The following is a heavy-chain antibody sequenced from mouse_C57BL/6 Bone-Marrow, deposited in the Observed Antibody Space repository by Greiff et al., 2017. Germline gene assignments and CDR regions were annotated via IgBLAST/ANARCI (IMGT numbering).Heavy chain of an antibody. CDR3: ARADVYYSKGAWFAY. J-gene: IGHJ3*01. Sequence: VQLQQPGAELVKPGASVKLSCKASGYTFTSYWMHWVKQRPGQGLEWIGMIHPNSGSTNYNEKFKSKATLTVAKSSSTAYMQLSSLTSEDSAVYYCARADVYYSKGAWFAYWGQGTLVPVSA. CDR2: IHPNSGST. V-gene: IGHV1-64*01. D-gene: IGHD2-5*01. CDR1: GYTFTSYW.